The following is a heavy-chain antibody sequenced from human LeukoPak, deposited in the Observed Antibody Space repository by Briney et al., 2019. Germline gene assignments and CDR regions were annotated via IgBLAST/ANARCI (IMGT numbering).Heavy chain of an antibody. Sequence: PGGSLRLSCAASGFTFSSYWMSWVRQAPGKGLEWVANIKQDGSEKYYVDSVKGRFTISRDNSKNTLYLQMNSLRAEDTAVYYCAKDATMVARPDYWGQGTLVTVSS. V-gene: IGHV3-7*03. J-gene: IGHJ4*02. CDR1: GFTFSSYW. CDR3: AKDATMVARPDY. CDR2: IKQDGSEK. D-gene: IGHD2-15*01.